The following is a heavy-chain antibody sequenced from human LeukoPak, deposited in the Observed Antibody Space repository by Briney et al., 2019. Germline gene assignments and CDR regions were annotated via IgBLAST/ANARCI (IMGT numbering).Heavy chain of an antibody. D-gene: IGHD7-27*01. J-gene: IGHJ4*02. V-gene: IGHV1-2*02. CDR1: GYTFTGYF. CDR2: INPNIGAT. Sequence: ASVKVSCKASGYTFTGYFMHWVRQAPGQGLEWMGWINPNIGATKYARKFQGRVSLTRDMSISTAYMELSRLTSDDTAVYYCARDHNWGPDYWGQGTLVSVSS. CDR3: ARDHNWGPDY.